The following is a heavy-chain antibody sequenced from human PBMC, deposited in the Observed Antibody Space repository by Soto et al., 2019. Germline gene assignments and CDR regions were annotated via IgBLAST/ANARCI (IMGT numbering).Heavy chain of an antibody. V-gene: IGHV1-8*01. CDR2: MNPNSGNT. J-gene: IGHJ4*02. D-gene: IGHD6-19*01. CDR3: ARERSSGRYVDY. CDR1: GYTFTSYD. Sequence: GASVKVSCKASGYTFTSYDINWVRQATGQGLEWMGWMNPNSGNTGYAQKFQGRVTMTRNTSISTAYMELSSLRSEDTAVYYCARERSSGRYVDYWGQGTLVTVSS.